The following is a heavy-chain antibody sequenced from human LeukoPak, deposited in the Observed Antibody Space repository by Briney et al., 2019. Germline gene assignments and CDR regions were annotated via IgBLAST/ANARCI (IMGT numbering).Heavy chain of an antibody. CDR2: MNPNSGGT. V-gene: IGHV1-2*02. Sequence: ASVRVSCKASGYTLTGYYMHWVRQAPGQGLEWMGWMNPNSGGTKYAQKFQGRVTMTRDTSISTAYMELSRLRSDDTAMYYCARDKLGLGELSLYDQWGQGTLVTVFS. CDR1: GYTLTGYY. D-gene: IGHD3-16*02. CDR3: ARDKLGLGELSLYDQ. J-gene: IGHJ5*02.